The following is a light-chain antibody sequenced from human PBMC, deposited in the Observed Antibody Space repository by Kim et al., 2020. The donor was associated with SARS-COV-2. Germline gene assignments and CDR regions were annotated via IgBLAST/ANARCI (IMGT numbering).Light chain of an antibody. CDR2: AAI. V-gene: IGKV1D-12*01. CDR1: QAISSW. J-gene: IGKJ2*01. Sequence: IQMTQSPSSVSASVGDRVTITCRASQAISSWLAWYQQKPGKAPKLLIYAAITLQRGVPSRFSGSVSGTDFTLTISSLQPEDFATYYCQQAHSFPHTFGQGTKLEI. CDR3: QQAHSFPHT.